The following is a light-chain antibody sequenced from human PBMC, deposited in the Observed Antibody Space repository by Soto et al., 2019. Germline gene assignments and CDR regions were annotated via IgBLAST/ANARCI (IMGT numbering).Light chain of an antibody. V-gene: IGKV1-33*01. CDR2: DAS. J-gene: IGKJ4*01. CDR3: QQYDNLPLT. Sequence: MQMTQAPCSLSASVVYRVTITCQASQDISNYLNWYQQKPGKAPKLLIYDASNLETGVPSRFSGSGSGTDFTFTISSLQPEDIATYYCQQYDNLPLTFGGGTKVDIK. CDR1: QDISNY.